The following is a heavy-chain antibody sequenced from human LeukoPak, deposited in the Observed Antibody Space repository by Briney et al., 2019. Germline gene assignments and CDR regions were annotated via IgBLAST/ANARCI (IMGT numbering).Heavy chain of an antibody. D-gene: IGHD3-22*01. CDR1: GYSITSGSY. CDR3: ARGIHYYDSSGAYYYYYMDV. J-gene: IGHJ6*03. V-gene: IGHV4-38-2*01. Sequence: PSETLSLTCAVSGYSITSGSYWGWIRQPPGKGLEWIGNMYHSGDTYHNPSLKSRVTISADTSKNQFSLKLTSVTAADTAVYYCARGIHYYDSSGAYYYYYMDVWGKGTTVTVSS. CDR2: MYHSGDT.